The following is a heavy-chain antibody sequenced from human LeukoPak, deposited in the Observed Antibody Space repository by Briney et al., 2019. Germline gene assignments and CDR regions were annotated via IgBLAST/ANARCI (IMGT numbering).Heavy chain of an antibody. CDR3: AKDLSYTSGASDH. Sequence: QPGGSPRLSCAASGFTFSAFAMTWVRQAPGKGLEWVSTITDDGYNTYSADSVKGRITFSRDNSKNTLSLQLRSLRAEDTAVYYCAKDLSYTSGASDHWGQGTLVTVSS. V-gene: IGHV3-23*01. J-gene: IGHJ4*02. D-gene: IGHD6-19*01. CDR2: ITDDGYNT. CDR1: GFTFSAFA.